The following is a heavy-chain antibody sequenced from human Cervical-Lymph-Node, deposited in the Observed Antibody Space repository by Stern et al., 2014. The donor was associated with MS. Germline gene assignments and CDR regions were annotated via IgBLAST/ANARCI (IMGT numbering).Heavy chain of an antibody. CDR1: GFSLSTIGAG. CDR3: AHRREASVGAYFDY. Sequence: QVTLKESGPTLVKPTQTLTLTCSFSGFSLSTIGAGVGWIRQPPGEALEWLALFYWDDDKRYSPSLKSRLNIAKDTSKNQVVLTMTNMDPVDTATYYCAHRREASVGAYFDYWGQGILVTVSS. D-gene: IGHD4/OR15-4a*01. V-gene: IGHV2-5*02. J-gene: IGHJ4*02. CDR2: FYWDDDK.